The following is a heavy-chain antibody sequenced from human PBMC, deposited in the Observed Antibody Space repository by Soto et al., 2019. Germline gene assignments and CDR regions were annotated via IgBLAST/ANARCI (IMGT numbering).Heavy chain of an antibody. J-gene: IGHJ5*02. D-gene: IGHD2-2*01. CDR1: GFTFSSYG. V-gene: IGHV3-30*18. Sequence: LRLSCAASGFTFSSYGMHWVRQAPGKGLERVAVISYDGSNKYYADSVKGRFTISRDNSKNTLYLQMNSLRAEDTAVYYCAKSGYCSSTSCYSGWFDPWGQGTLVTVSS. CDR2: ISYDGSNK. CDR3: AKSGYCSSTSCYSGWFDP.